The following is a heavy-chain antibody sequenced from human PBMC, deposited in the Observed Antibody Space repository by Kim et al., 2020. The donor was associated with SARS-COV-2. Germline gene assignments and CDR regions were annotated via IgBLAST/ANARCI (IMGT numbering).Heavy chain of an antibody. J-gene: IGHJ4*02. D-gene: IGHD4-17*01. CDR1: GFTFTNYY. V-gene: IGHV1-46*01. CDR3: AMSSVTIPS. CDR2: INPSGGPP. Sequence: ASVKVSCKASGFTFTNYYIHWVRQAPGQGLEWMGIINPSGGPPTYAQKFQGRVTMTRDTSTSTVYMELSSLRSEDTALYFCAMSSVTIPSWGQGTLVTVSS.